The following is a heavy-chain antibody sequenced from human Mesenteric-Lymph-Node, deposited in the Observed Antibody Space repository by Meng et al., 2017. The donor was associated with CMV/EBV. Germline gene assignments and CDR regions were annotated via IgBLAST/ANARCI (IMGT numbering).Heavy chain of an antibody. Sequence: GGSVMGYDWSWIRQPPGKELEGMGEINHRGSTNDNPSLKSRVTISVDTSKNQFSLKLSSVTAADTAVYYGATQLSYYDDSSGYGDYWGQGTLVTVSS. CDR3: ATQLSYYDDSSGYGDY. V-gene: IGHV4-34*01. J-gene: IGHJ4*02. CDR1: GGSVMGYD. D-gene: IGHD3-22*01. CDR2: INHRGST.